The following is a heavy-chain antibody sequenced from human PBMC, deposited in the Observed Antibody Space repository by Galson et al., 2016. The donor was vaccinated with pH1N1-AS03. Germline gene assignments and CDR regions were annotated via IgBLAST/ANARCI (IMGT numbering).Heavy chain of an antibody. J-gene: IGHJ4*02. CDR2: IYHSGST. Sequence: SETLSLTCTVSGGYFRSSNYYWGWIRQAPGKGLEWIASIYHSGSTYHNPSLKSRVTIAVDTSKNQFSLKVSSVTAADTAVYYCARDQGRHRAVDFWCQGALGTGAS. CDR3: ARDQGRHRAVDF. CDR1: GGYFRSSNYY. V-gene: IGHV4-39*07. D-gene: IGHD3-10*01.